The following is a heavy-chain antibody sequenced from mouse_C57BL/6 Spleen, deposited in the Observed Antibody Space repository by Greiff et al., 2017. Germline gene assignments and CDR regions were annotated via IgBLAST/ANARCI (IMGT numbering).Heavy chain of an antibody. CDR3: SRDSPYDYDEGFAY. D-gene: IGHD2-4*01. Sequence: EVQLQQSGPGLVKPSQSLSLTCSVTGYSITSGYYWNWIRQFPGNKLEWMGYISYDGSNNYNPSLKNRISITRDTSKNQFFLKLNSVTTEDTATYYCSRDSPYDYDEGFAYWGQGTLVTVSA. V-gene: IGHV3-6*01. J-gene: IGHJ3*01. CDR1: GYSITSGYY. CDR2: ISYDGSN.